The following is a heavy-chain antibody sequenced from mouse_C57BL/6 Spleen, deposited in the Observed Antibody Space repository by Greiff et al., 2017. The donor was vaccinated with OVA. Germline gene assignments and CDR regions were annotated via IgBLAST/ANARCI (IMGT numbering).Heavy chain of an antibody. CDR2: ISSGSSTI. CDR3: ARGPTVVATEAMDY. CDR1: GFTFSDYG. Sequence: EVKVVESGGGLVKPGGSLKLSCAASGFTFSDYGMHWVRQAPEKGLEWVAYISSGSSTIYYADTVKGRFTISRDNAKNTLFLQMTSLRSEDTAMYYCARGPTVVATEAMDYWGQGTSVTVSS. J-gene: IGHJ4*01. V-gene: IGHV5-17*01. D-gene: IGHD1-1*01.